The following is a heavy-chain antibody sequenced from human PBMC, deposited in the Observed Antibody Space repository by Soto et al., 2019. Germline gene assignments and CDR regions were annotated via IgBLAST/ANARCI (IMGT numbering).Heavy chain of an antibody. CDR1: GGSLTGYY. CDR3: ARETGASGLPFDF. CDR2: IHYTGNT. J-gene: IGHJ4*02. D-gene: IGHD5-12*01. Sequence: SETLSLTCTVSGGSLTGYYWIWIRQPPGKGLEWIGLIHYTGNTNYNPSLKSRVTISIDTSKNQFSLRLRSATAADTAVYYCARETGASGLPFDFWGQGALVTVSS. V-gene: IGHV4-59*01.